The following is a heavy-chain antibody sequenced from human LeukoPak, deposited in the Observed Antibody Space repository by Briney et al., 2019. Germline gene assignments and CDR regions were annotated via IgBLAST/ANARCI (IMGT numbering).Heavy chain of an antibody. CDR2: ISSNGGST. CDR3: VTRVIGSWTFDY. D-gene: IGHD3-10*01. V-gene: IGHV3-64D*06. CDR1: GFTVSRYA. J-gene: IGHJ4*02. Sequence: PGGSLRLSCSASGFTVSRYAMHWVRQAPGKGVEYVSAISSNGGSTYYADSVKGRFTISRDNSKNTLYLQMSSLRAEDTAVYYCVTRVIGSWTFDYWGQGTLVTVSS.